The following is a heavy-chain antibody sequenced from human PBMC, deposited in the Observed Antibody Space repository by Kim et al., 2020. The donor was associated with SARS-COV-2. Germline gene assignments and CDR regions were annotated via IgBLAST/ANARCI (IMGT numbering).Heavy chain of an antibody. J-gene: IGHJ6*02. CDR2: AT. CDR3: TRGWPYGMDV. Sequence: ATAYAASVTGRFTISRDDSKNTAYLQMNSLKTEDTAVYYCTRGWPYGMDVWGQGTTVTVSS. V-gene: IGHV3-73*01.